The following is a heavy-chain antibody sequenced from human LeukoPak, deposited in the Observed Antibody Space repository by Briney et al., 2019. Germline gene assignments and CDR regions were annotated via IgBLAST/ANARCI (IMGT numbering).Heavy chain of an antibody. V-gene: IGHV4-34*01. CDR2: INHSGST. D-gene: IGHD3-10*01. J-gene: IGHJ4*02. CDR1: GGSISSYY. CDR3: ARFRRLLWFGDYYFDY. Sequence: SETLSLTCTVSGGSISSYYWSWIRQPPGKGLEWIGEINHSGSTNYNPSLKSRVTISVDTSKNQFSLKLSSVTAADTAVYYCARFRRLLWFGDYYFDYWGQGTLVTVSS.